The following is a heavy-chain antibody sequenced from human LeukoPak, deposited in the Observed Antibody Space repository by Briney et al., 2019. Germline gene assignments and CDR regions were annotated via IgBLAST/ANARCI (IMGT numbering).Heavy chain of an antibody. Sequence: GGSLRLSCAASGFTFSKYWMLWVRQAPGKGLESVSRINTDGTVTTYADSVKGRFTVSRDNADNTMFLQMNSVRDEDTAVYYCATKQWLAPPPDAWGQGTPVTVSS. V-gene: IGHV3-74*01. D-gene: IGHD6-19*01. CDR2: INTDGTVT. CDR3: ATKQWLAPPPDA. J-gene: IGHJ5*02. CDR1: GFTFSKYW.